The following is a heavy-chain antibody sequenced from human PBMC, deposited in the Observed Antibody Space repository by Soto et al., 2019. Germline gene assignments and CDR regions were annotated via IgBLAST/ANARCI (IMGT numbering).Heavy chain of an antibody. CDR1: GGTFSTYT. V-gene: IGHV1-69*04. D-gene: IGHD3-22*01. CDR3: AGDPDSHYNDSHASSYP. CDR2: IIPIIGII. Sequence: SVKVSCTASGGTFSTYTITWVRQAPGQGLEWMGRIIPIIGIINYAQKFQGRVTITADKFTGTAYMELTRLRSDDTAVYYCAGDPDSHYNDSHASSYPRGQGTLVTVSS. J-gene: IGHJ5*02.